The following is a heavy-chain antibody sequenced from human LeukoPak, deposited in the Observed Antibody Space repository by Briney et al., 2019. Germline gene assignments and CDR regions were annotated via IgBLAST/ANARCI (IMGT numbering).Heavy chain of an antibody. V-gene: IGHV3-48*03. Sequence: PGGSLRLSCAASGFTFSSYEMNWVRQAPGKGLEWVSYISSSGSTIYYADSVKGRFTISRDNAKNSLYLQMNSLRAEDTAVYYCARDWRTYYYDSSTMDVWGKGTTVTISS. CDR3: ARDWRTYYYDSSTMDV. CDR1: GFTFSSYE. J-gene: IGHJ6*04. CDR2: ISSSGSTI. D-gene: IGHD3-22*01.